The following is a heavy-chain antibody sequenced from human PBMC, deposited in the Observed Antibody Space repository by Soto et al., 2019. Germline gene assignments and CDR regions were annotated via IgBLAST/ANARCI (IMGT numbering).Heavy chain of an antibody. CDR1: GYTFTSYD. Sequence: ASVKVSCKASGYTFTSYDINWVRQATGQGLEWMGWMNPNSGNTGYAQKFQGRVTMTRNTSISTAYMELSSLRSVDTATYYCAHKGGRGAGMDVWGQGTTVTVSS. V-gene: IGHV1-8*01. D-gene: IGHD2-15*01. CDR3: AHKGGRGAGMDV. CDR2: MNPNSGNT. J-gene: IGHJ6*02.